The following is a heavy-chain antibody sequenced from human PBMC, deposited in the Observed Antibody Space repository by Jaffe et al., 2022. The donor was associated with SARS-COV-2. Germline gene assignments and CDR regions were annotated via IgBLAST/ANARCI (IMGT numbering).Heavy chain of an antibody. CDR2: IKNKANSYTT. V-gene: IGHV3-72*01. CDR3: ARDRFTALDY. D-gene: IGHD5-18*01. CDR1: GFTFGDPY. Sequence: EVQLVESGGGLVQPGGSLRLSCAASGFTFGDPYMNWVRQAPGKGLEWVGRIKNKANSYTTQYAASVKGRFTISRDDSMNSMYLQMNSLTAEDTAVYYCARDRFTALDYWGQGTLVTVSS. J-gene: IGHJ4*02.